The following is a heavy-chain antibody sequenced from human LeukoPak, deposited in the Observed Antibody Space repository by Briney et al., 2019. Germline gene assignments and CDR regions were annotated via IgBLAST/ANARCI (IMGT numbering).Heavy chain of an antibody. J-gene: IGHJ4*02. V-gene: IGHV3-30*02. CDR1: GFTFSSYG. D-gene: IGHD6-13*01. CDR3: AREKGYSSSWFDY. Sequence: GGSLRLSCAASGFTFSSYGMHWVRQAPGKGLEWVAFIRYDGSNKYYADSVKGRFTISRDNSKNTLYLQMNSLRAEDTAVYYCAREKGYSSSWFDYWAREPWSPSPQ. CDR2: IRYDGSNK.